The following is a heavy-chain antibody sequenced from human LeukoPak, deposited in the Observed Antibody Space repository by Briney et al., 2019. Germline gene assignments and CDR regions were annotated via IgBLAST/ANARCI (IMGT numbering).Heavy chain of an antibody. Sequence: SETLSLTCTVSGGSISSYYWSWIRQPAGKGLEWIGRIYTSGSTNYNPSLKSRVTISVDTSKNQFSLKLSSVTAADTAVYYCARGRDYYDSSGYYSSDAFDIWGQGTMVTVSS. V-gene: IGHV4-4*07. CDR3: ARGRDYYDSSGYYSSDAFDI. CDR1: GGSISSYY. CDR2: IYTSGST. D-gene: IGHD3-22*01. J-gene: IGHJ3*02.